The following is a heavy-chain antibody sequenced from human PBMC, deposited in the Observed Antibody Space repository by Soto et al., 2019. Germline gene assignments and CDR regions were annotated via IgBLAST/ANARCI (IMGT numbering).Heavy chain of an antibody. CDR1: GFTFDDYP. Sequence: VQLVESGGVVAQPGGSLRLSCAASGFTFDDYPMHWVRQVPGKGLEWVSHITWDGARPYYADSVGGRFTISRDNTKNSLYLEMSRLRTEDTALYSCVKGGNRGSGVDYWGQGTLVTVSS. CDR2: ITWDGARP. D-gene: IGHD3-10*01. J-gene: IGHJ4*02. V-gene: IGHV3-43*01. CDR3: VKGGNRGSGVDY.